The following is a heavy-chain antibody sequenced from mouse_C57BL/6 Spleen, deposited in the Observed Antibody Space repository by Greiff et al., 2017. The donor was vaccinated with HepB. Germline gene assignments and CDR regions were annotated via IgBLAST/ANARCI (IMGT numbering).Heavy chain of an antibody. V-gene: IGHV7-3*01. Sequence: EVKLMESGGGLVQPGGSLSLSCAASGFTFTDYYMSWVRQPPGKALEWLGFIRNKANGYTTEYSASVKGRFTISRDNSQSILYLQMNALRAEDSATYYCARSSYDGDFYWYFDVWGTGTTVTVSS. CDR1: GFTFTDYY. CDR3: ARSSYDGDFYWYFDV. D-gene: IGHD2-3*01. J-gene: IGHJ1*03. CDR2: IRNKANGYTT.